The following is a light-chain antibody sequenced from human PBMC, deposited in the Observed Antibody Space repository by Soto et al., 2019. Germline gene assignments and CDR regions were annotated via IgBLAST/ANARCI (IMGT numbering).Light chain of an antibody. CDR2: SNN. CDR3: AAWDDSLSAWV. J-gene: IGLJ3*02. CDR1: SSNIGTNY. Sequence: QSVLTQSPSASGTPGQRGTISCSGSSSNIGTNYVYWYQQLPGTAPKLLIFSNNQRPSGVPDRFSGSKSGTSASLAIGGLRSEDEADYYCAAWDDSLSAWVFGGGTKLTVL. V-gene: IGLV1-47*02.